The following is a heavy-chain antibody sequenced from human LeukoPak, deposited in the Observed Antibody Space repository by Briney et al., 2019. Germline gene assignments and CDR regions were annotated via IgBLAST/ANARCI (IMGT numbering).Heavy chain of an antibody. CDR1: GGSISSYY. V-gene: IGHV4-59*12. Sequence: PSETLSLTCTASGGSISSYYWNWIRQPPGTGLEWMGNIYYSGSTNYNHSLKSRVTMSVETYKNQISLKLCSVTAADTAVYYCARTLEASIYYFFYMDVWGKGTTVTVSS. D-gene: IGHD5-24*01. CDR3: ARTLEASIYYFFYMDV. CDR2: IYYSGST. J-gene: IGHJ6*03.